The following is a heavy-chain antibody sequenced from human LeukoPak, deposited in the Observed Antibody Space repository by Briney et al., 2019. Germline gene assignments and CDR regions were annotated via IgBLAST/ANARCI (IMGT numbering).Heavy chain of an antibody. D-gene: IGHD6-13*01. V-gene: IGHV3-66*02. CDR3: ARDSTAGYSSSPAYYFDY. CDR2: IYSGGST. J-gene: IGHJ4*02. CDR1: GFTVSSNY. Sequence: PGGSLRLSCAASGFTVSSNYMSWVRQAPGKGLEWVSVIYSGGSTYYADSVKGRFTISRDNSKNTLYLQMNSLRAEDTAVYYCARDSTAGYSSSPAYYFDYWGQGTLVTVSS.